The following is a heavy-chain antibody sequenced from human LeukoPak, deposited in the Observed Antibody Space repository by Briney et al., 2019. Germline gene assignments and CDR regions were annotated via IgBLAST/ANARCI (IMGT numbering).Heavy chain of an antibody. J-gene: IGHJ4*02. V-gene: IGHV3-21*04. D-gene: IGHD3-10*01. Sequence: GGSLRLSCAASGFTFSSYSMNWVRQAPGKGLEWVSSISSSSSYIYYADSVKGRFTISRDNAKNSLYLQMNSLRAEDTAVYYCARASWFGGPVDYWGQGPWSPFPQ. CDR3: ARASWFGGPVDY. CDR1: GFTFSSYS. CDR2: ISSSSSYI.